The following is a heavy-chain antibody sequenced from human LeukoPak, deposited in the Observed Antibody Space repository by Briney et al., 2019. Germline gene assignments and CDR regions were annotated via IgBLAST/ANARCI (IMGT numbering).Heavy chain of an antibody. Sequence: SETLSLTCAVSGVSISSSEWWIWVRQPPGQGLEWIGEIHRAGRTRYNPSLKSRVTISMDYSKNQSSLKLTSVTAADTAIYYCGKTDIYFNPIDYWGPGSLVTVSS. CDR3: GKTDIYFNPIDY. J-gene: IGHJ4*02. D-gene: IGHD3-9*01. CDR2: IHRAGRT. CDR1: GVSISSSEW. V-gene: IGHV4-4*02.